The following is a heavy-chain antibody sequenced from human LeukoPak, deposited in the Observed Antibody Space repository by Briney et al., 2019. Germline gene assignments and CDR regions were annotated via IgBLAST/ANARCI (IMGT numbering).Heavy chain of an antibody. Sequence: PGGSLRLSCAASGVTLSSNQMSWVRHAPGKGLEWVSVIYSGGSTYYADSVKGRFTISRDNSKNTRYLQMNSLRAEDTAVYYCAREGGYDSTYYFAYWGQGTLVSVSS. D-gene: IGHD3-22*01. J-gene: IGHJ4*02. CDR2: IYSGGST. V-gene: IGHV3-53*01. CDR1: GVTLSSNQ. CDR3: AREGGYDSTYYFAY.